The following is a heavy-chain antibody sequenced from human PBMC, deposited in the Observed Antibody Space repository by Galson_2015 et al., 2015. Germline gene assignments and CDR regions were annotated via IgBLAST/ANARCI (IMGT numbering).Heavy chain of an antibody. Sequence: CAISGDSVSSNSAAWNWIRQSPSRGLEWLGRTYYRSKWYNDYAVSVKSRITINPDTSKNQFSLQLNSVTPEDTAVYYCARVWGIAVAGVFDYWGQETLVTVSS. D-gene: IGHD6-19*01. CDR2: TYYRSKWYN. V-gene: IGHV6-1*01. CDR1: GDSVSSNSAA. J-gene: IGHJ4*02. CDR3: ARVWGIAVAGVFDY.